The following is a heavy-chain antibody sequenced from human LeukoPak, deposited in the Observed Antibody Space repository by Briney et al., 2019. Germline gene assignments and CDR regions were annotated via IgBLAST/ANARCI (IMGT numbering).Heavy chain of an antibody. J-gene: IGHJ4*02. CDR1: GGSISSYY. CDR3: ARRAPIAVAGFPFDY. CDR2: IYYSGST. Sequence: SETLSLTCTVSGGSISSYYWSWIRQPPGKGLEWIGYIYYSGSTKYNPSLKSRVTISVDTSKNQFSLKLSSVTAADTAVYYCARRAPIAVAGFPFDYWGQGTLVTVSS. V-gene: IGHV4-59*08. D-gene: IGHD6-19*01.